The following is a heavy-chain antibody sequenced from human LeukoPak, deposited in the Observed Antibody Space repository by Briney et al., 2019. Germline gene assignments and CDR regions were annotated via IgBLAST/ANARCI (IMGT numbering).Heavy chain of an antibody. CDR3: ARVAPATTIDY. D-gene: IGHD1-26*01. V-gene: IGHV4-39*07. CDR1: SGSISTSNYY. Sequence: SETLSLTCTVSSGSISTSNYYWGWVRQPPGKALEWIGNIFYSGSTNYNPSLKSRVTISVDTSKNQFSLKLSSVTAADTAVYYCARVAPATTIDYWGQGTLVTVSS. J-gene: IGHJ4*02. CDR2: IFYSGST.